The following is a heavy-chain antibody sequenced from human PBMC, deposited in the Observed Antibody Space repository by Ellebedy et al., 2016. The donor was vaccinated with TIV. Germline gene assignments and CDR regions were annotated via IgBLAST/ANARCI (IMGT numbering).Heavy chain of an antibody. CDR2: ISYDGSRE. J-gene: IGHJ5*02. V-gene: IGHV3-30-3*01. CDR3: ARAIGVADCS. CDR1: GFTFSSYT. D-gene: IGHD2-21*02. Sequence: GESLKISCAASGFTFSSYTMHWVRQAPGKGLEWVASISYDGSREYYADSVKGRFTISRDNAKNSLYLQMNSLRDEDTAVYYCARAIGVADCSWGQGTLVTVSS.